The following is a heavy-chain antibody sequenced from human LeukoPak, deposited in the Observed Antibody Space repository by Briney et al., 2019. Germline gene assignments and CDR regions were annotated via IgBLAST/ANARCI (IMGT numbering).Heavy chain of an antibody. Sequence: PGGSLRLSCAASGFTFSDYYMSWIRQAPGKGLEWVSYISSSGSTIYYADSAKGRFTISRDNAKNSLHLQMNSLRAEDTAVYYCARAHYYYGSGPFDYWGQGTLVTVSS. CDR1: GFTFSDYY. CDR2: ISSSGSTI. D-gene: IGHD3-10*01. CDR3: ARAHYYYGSGPFDY. V-gene: IGHV3-11*04. J-gene: IGHJ4*02.